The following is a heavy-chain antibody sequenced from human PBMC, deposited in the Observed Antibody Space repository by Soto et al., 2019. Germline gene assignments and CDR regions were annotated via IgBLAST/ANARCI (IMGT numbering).Heavy chain of an antibody. CDR3: ASTSCCLDGMDV. V-gene: IGHV3-15*07. CDR1: GFTFSNAW. Sequence: EVQLVESGGGLVKPGGSLRLSCAASGFTFSNAWMNWVRQAPGKGLEWVGRIKSKTDGGTTDYAAPVKGRFTISREDSKNTLYLQMNSLKPEDTAVYYCASTSCCLDGMDVWGQGTTVTVSS. J-gene: IGHJ6*02. CDR2: IKSKTDGGTT. D-gene: IGHD2-2*01.